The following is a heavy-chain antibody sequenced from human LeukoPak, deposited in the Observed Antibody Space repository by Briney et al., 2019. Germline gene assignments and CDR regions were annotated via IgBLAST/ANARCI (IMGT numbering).Heavy chain of an antibody. V-gene: IGHV3-74*01. CDR3: SGAYYHPTGD. CDR2: INGDGSST. Sequence: GGSLRLSCEASGFTFSRNWMHWVRQAPGKGLVWVSRINGDGSSTSYADSVKGRFTVSRDNAKNTLYLQMNSLRAEDTAVYYCSGAYYHPTGDWGQGTLVTVPS. CDR1: GFTFSRNW. J-gene: IGHJ4*02. D-gene: IGHD1-26*01.